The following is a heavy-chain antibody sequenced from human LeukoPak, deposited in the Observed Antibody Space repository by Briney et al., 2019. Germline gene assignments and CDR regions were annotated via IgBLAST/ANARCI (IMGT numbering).Heavy chain of an antibody. Sequence: GGSLRLSCAASGFTFSSYAMHWVRQAPGKGLEWVAVISYDGSNKYYADSVKGRFTISRDNSKNTLYLQMNSLRAEDTAVYYCARDTYYYDSSGLFDYWGQGTLVTVSS. D-gene: IGHD3-22*01. CDR2: ISYDGSNK. V-gene: IGHV3-30-3*01. CDR1: GFTFSSYA. J-gene: IGHJ4*02. CDR3: ARDTYYYDSSGLFDY.